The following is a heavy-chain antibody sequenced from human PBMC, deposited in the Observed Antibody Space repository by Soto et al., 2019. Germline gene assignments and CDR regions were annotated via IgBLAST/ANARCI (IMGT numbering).Heavy chain of an antibody. V-gene: IGHV4-59*08. D-gene: IGHD4-17*01. CDR3: ARNRDYGDYVFYLDY. CDR2: IYYSGST. CDR1: GGYISGYY. J-gene: IGHJ4*02. Sequence: SETLSLTCTVSGGYISGYYWSWIRQPPGKGLEWIGYIYYSGSTNYNPSLKSRFTISVDTSKNQFSLKLSSVTAADTAVYYCARNRDYGDYVFYLDYWGQGTLVTVS.